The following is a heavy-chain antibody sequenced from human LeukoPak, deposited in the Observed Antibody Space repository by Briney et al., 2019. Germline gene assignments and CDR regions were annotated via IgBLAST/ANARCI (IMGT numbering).Heavy chain of an antibody. CDR1: GFTFNTYG. CDR2: IRYDGTNE. Sequence: GGSLRLSCAVSGFTFNTYGMHWVRQAPGKGLKWVAFIRYDGTNEHYADSVKGRFTISRDNSKNTLYLQMNSLRNEDTAVYYCAKDLEPGIAVAGNWFDPWGQGTLVIVSS. V-gene: IGHV3-30*02. D-gene: IGHD6-19*01. CDR3: AKDLEPGIAVAGNWFDP. J-gene: IGHJ5*02.